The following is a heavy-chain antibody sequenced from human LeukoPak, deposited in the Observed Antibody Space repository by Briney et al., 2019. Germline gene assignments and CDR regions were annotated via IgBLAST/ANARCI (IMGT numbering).Heavy chain of an antibody. Sequence: GGSLRLSCAASGFTFSDYYMSWIRQAPGKGLEWVSYISSSGINIYYADSVKGRFTISRDNSKNTLYLQMNSLRAEDTAVYYCAKDRLMGATTFDAFDIWGQGTMVTVSS. CDR3: AKDRLMGATTFDAFDI. J-gene: IGHJ3*02. CDR1: GFTFSDYY. D-gene: IGHD1-26*01. CDR2: ISSSGINI. V-gene: IGHV3-11*04.